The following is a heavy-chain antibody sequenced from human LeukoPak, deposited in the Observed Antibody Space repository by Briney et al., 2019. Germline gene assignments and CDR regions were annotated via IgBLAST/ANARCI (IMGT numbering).Heavy chain of an antibody. V-gene: IGHV3-23*01. Sequence: GGSLRLSCAASGFTFTTYALTWVRQAPGKGLEWVSAITGSGGSTYYADSVRGRFTISRDNSKNTLYLQMNSLRAEDTAVYYCARDGMVRGGLDYWGQGTLVTVSS. CDR3: ARDGMVRGGLDY. J-gene: IGHJ4*02. D-gene: IGHD3-10*01. CDR2: ITGSGGST. CDR1: GFTFTTYA.